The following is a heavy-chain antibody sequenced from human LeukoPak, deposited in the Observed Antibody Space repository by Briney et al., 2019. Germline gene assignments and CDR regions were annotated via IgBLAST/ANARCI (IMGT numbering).Heavy chain of an antibody. V-gene: IGHV4-39*07. CDR1: GGSISSSSYY. D-gene: IGHD6-19*01. CDR2: IYYSGST. J-gene: IGHJ4*02. Sequence: SETLSLTCTVSGGSISSSSYYWGWIRQPPGKGLEWIGSIYYSGSTYYNPSLKSRVTISVDTSKNQFSLQLNSVTPEDTAVYYCARAAVAGPGHHFDYWGQGTLVTVSS. CDR3: ARAAVAGPGHHFDY.